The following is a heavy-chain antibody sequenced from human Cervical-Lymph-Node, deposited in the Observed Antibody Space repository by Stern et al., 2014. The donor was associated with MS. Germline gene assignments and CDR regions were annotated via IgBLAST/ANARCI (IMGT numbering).Heavy chain of an antibody. J-gene: IGHJ4*02. CDR1: GFTFSSYS. Sequence: VPLVESGGGLVKPGGSLRLSCAASGFTFSSYSMNWVRQAPGKGLEWVSSISSSSSYIYYADSVKGRFNISRDNAKNSLYLQMNSLRAEDTAVYYCAREGGFSDGPDYWGQGTLVTVSS. D-gene: IGHD3-16*01. CDR2: ISSSSSYI. V-gene: IGHV3-21*01. CDR3: AREGGFSDGPDY.